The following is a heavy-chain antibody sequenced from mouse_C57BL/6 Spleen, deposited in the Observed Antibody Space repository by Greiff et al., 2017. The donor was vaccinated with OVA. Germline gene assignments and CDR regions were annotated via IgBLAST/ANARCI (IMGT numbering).Heavy chain of an antibody. Sequence: QVQLQQPGAELVRPGTSVKLSCKASGYTFTSYWMHWVKQRPGQGLEWIGVIDPSDSYTNYNQKFKGKATLTVDTSSSTAYMQLSSLTSEDSAVYYCAREGYGYDGGWFAYWGQGTLVTVSA. CDR1: GYTFTSYW. CDR3: AREGYGYDGGWFAY. J-gene: IGHJ3*01. D-gene: IGHD2-2*01. CDR2: IDPSDSYT. V-gene: IGHV1-59*01.